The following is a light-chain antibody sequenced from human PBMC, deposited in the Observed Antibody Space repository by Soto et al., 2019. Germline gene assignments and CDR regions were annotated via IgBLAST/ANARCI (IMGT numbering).Light chain of an antibody. V-gene: IGKV1-5*03. Sequence: DIQMTQSPSTLSASVGDRFTITCPASQSISVWLAWYQQKAGKAPNLLIYKASRLESGVPSRFSGSGSETEFTLTISGLQPGDSATYYCQQYNSYSPTFGQGTMVDIK. CDR2: KAS. J-gene: IGKJ1*01. CDR3: QQYNSYSPT. CDR1: QSISVW.